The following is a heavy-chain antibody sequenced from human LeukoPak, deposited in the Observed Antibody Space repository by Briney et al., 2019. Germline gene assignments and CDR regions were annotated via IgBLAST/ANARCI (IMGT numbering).Heavy chain of an antibody. J-gene: IGHJ4*02. D-gene: IGHD3-22*01. CDR2: ISGSGGST. V-gene: IGHV3-23*01. CDR3: AKDTHFDYDSSGYIDY. Sequence: PGGSLRLSCAAPVYTFSSYAMSWVPQAPGKGLEWVSAISGSGGSTYYADSVKGRFTISRDNSTNTLYLQMNRLRAEDSVVYYCAKDTHFDYDSSGYIDYWGQGTLVTVSS. CDR1: VYTFSSYA.